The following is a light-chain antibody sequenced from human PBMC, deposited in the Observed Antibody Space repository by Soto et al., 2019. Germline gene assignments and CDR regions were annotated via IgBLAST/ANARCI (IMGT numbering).Light chain of an antibody. Sequence: QSALTQPASVSVSPGQSIAISCTGTSSDVGGYYSVSWYQQHPGKAPKLVIYDVSNRPSGVSNRFSGSKSGNTASLTISGLQAEDEADYYCSSYTSSSTRVFGGGTKLTVL. CDR1: SSDVGGYYS. CDR3: SSYTSSSTRV. V-gene: IGLV2-14*01. J-gene: IGLJ2*01. CDR2: DVS.